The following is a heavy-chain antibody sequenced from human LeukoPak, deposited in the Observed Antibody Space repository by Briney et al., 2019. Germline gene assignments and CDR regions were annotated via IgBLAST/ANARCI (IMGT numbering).Heavy chain of an antibody. J-gene: IGHJ4*02. CDR1: GFTFSSYA. D-gene: IGHD1-26*01. Sequence: TGGSLRLSCAASGFTFSSYAISWVRQAPGKGLEWVSVISGSGDSPYYADSVKGRFTISRDNSKNTLYLQMNSLRAEDTAVYYCAKTVGSINAWVDYWGQGTLVTVSS. V-gene: IGHV3-23*01. CDR3: AKTVGSINAWVDY. CDR2: ISGSGDSP.